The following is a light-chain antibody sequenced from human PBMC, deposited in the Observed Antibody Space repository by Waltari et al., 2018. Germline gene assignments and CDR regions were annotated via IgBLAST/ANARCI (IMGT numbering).Light chain of an antibody. CDR1: SSNSAVST. J-gene: IGLJ1*01. V-gene: IGLV1-44*01. CDR2: NNS. CDR3: AAWDDSLNGYV. Sequence: QSVLTQPPSASGTPGQRVTMSCSGSSSNSAVSTVNWYQQLPGTAPKLFIFNNSRRPSGVPDRFSGSKSGTSASLAISGLQSEDEADYYCAAWDDSLNGYVFGSGTKVTVL.